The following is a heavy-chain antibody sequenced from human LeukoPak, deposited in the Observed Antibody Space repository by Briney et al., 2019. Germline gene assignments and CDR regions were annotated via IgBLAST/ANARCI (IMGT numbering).Heavy chain of an antibody. CDR3: ARGVIVGAPDHFDY. CDR2: IYYSGST. CDR1: GGSISSGGYY. D-gene: IGHD1-26*01. Sequence: SETLSLTCTVSGGSISSGGYYWSWIRQHPGKGLEWIGYIYYSGSTYYNPSLKSRVTISVDTSKNQFSLKLSSVTAADTAVYYCARGVIVGAPDHFDYWGQGTLVTVSS. J-gene: IGHJ4*02. V-gene: IGHV4-31*03.